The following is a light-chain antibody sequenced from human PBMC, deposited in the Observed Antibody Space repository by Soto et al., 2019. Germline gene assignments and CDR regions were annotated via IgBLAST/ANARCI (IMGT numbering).Light chain of an antibody. J-gene: IGLJ2*01. CDR3: SSYTSSSTLVV. Sequence: QSALTQPASVSGSPGQSITISCTGTSSDVGGYDYFSWYQQNPGKAPKLMIYDVSNRPSGVSNRFSGSKSGNTASLTISGLQAEDEADYYCSSYTSSSTLVVFGGGTQLTVL. CDR2: DVS. V-gene: IGLV2-14*01. CDR1: SSDVGGYDY.